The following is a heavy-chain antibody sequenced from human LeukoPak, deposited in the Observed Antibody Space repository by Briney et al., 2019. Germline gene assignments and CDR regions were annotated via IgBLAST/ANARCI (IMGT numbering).Heavy chain of an antibody. CDR1: GFTFNSYA. V-gene: IGHV3-30*04. CDR3: AKDLLMYNWNYYFDY. J-gene: IGHJ4*02. Sequence: GGSLRLSCAASGFTFNSYAFNWVRQAPGKGLEWVAVISYDGINKYYADSVKGRFTISRDNSKNTLYLQMNSLRTEDTAVYYCAKDLLMYNWNYYFDYWGQGTLVTVSS. D-gene: IGHD1-7*01. CDR2: ISYDGINK.